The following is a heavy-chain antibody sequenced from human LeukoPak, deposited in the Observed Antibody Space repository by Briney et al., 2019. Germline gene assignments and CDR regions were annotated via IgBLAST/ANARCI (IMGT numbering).Heavy chain of an antibody. V-gene: IGHV3-23*01. CDR3: VKDYREVLYDVLHM. Sequence: GGSLRLSCAASGFPFSSNAMSWVRQAPGRGLEWVSAISASGGTTYFAHSVKGRFTISRDNSKNTVYLQVNSLRAEDTALYYWVKDYREVLYDVLHMWSQARMVTV. CDR2: ISASGGTT. J-gene: IGHJ3*02. CDR1: GFPFSSNA. D-gene: IGHD2-2*02.